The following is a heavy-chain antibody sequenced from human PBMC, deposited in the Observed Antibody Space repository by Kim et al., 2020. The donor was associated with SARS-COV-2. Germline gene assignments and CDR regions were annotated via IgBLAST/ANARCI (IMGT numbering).Heavy chain of an antibody. D-gene: IGHD3-10*02. J-gene: IGHJ6*02. CDR1: GGSISSGGYY. CDR2: IYYSGST. V-gene: IGHV4-31*03. Sequence: SETLSRTCTVSGGSISSGGYYWSWIRQHPGKGLEWIGYIYYSGSTYYNPSLKSRVTISVDTSKNQFSLKLSSVTAADTAVYYCASSNVRGAPGDYYYYGMDVWGQGTTVTVSS. CDR3: ASSNVRGAPGDYYYYGMDV.